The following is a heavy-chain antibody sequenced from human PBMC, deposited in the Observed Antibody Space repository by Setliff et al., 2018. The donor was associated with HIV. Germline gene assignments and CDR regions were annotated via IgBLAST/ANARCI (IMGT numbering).Heavy chain of an antibody. J-gene: IGHJ3*02. Sequence: SETLSLTCAVYNGSFSGYYWTWIRQPPGKGLEWIGEINHSGSTNYSPSLKSRVTISVDTSKNQFSLKLTTVTAADTAVYYCARGGRWLLVTTIPDPFDIWGQGTMVTVSS. D-gene: IGHD2-21*02. CDR2: INHSGST. CDR3: ARGGRWLLVTTIPDPFDI. CDR1: NGSFSGYY. V-gene: IGHV4-34*01.